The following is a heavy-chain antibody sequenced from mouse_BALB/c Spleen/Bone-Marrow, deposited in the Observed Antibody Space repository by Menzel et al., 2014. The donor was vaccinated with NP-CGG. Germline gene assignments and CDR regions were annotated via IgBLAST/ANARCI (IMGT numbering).Heavy chain of an antibody. Sequence: VQLQQSGAELVKPGASVKLSCTASGFNIKDTYMHWVKQRPEQGLEWIGRIDPANGNTKYDPKFQGKATITADTSSNTAYLQLSSLTSEDTAVYYRASYYYGSSLFAYGGQGTLVTGSA. D-gene: IGHD1-1*01. J-gene: IGHJ3*01. V-gene: IGHV14-3*02. CDR2: IDPANGNT. CDR1: GFNIKDTY. CDR3: ASYYYGSSLFAY.